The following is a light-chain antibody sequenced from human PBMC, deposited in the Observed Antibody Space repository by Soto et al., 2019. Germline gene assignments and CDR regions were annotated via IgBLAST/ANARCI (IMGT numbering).Light chain of an antibody. CDR3: ATWDSSLRTGV. Sequence: QSVLTQPPSVSAAPGQKVTISCSGSSSTTGNNYVSWYQQLPGTAPKLLIYENDKRPSGIPDRFSGSKSGTSATQDITGLQTGDEADYYCATWDSSLRTGVFGTGTKVT. CDR1: SSTTGNNY. CDR2: END. V-gene: IGLV1-51*02. J-gene: IGLJ1*01.